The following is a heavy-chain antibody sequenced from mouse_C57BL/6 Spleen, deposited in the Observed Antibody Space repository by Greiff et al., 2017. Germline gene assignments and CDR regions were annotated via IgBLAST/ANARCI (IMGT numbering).Heavy chain of an antibody. CDR2: LYPGSGST. CDR1: GYTFTSYW. Sequence: QVQLKQPGAELVKPGASVKMSCKASGYTFTSYWITWVKQRPGQGLEWIGDLYPGSGSTNYNEKFKSKAPLTVDTSSSTAYMQLSSLTSEDSAVYYCARGGDSNYRYYARDYWGQGTSGTVSS. D-gene: IGHD2-5*01. J-gene: IGHJ4*01. V-gene: IGHV1-55*01. CDR3: ARGGDSNYRYYARDY.